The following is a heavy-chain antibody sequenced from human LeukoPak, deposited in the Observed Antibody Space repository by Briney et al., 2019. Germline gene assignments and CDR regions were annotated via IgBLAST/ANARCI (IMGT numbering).Heavy chain of an antibody. CDR3: ASARGIITFGGEGWFDP. Sequence: PGGSLRLSCVASGFSFSSYYMSWVRQAPGKGLEWVANIKQDGSEKGYVDSVKGRFTISRDNAKNSLYLQMNSLRAEDTAVYYCASARGIITFGGEGWFDPWGQGTLVTVSS. V-gene: IGHV3-7*03. D-gene: IGHD3-16*01. CDR2: IKQDGSEK. CDR1: GFSFSSYY. J-gene: IGHJ5*02.